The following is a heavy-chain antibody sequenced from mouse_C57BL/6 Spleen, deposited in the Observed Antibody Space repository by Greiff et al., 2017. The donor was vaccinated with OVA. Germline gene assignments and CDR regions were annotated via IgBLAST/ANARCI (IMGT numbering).Heavy chain of an antibody. J-gene: IGHJ2*01. Sequence: VQLKESGAELVRPGASVKLSCTASGFNIKDDYMHWVKQRPEQGLEWIGWIDPENGDTEYASKFQGKATITADTSSNTAYLQLSSLTSEDTAVYYCTWDSSHFDYWGQGTTLTVSS. CDR1: GFNIKDDY. V-gene: IGHV14-4*01. CDR3: TWDSSHFDY. CDR2: IDPENGDT. D-gene: IGHD1-1*01.